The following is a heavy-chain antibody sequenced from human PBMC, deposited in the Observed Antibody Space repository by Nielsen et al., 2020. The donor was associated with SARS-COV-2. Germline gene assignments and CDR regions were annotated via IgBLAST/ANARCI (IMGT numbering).Heavy chain of an antibody. V-gene: IGHV4-34*01. CDR3: ASAKWLRYYGMDV. Sequence: SETRSLTCPVYGGSFSGYCWSWVRQLQGKGLEWIGEINHRGSTNYNPSLKSRVTISVDPSKNQFSLKLSSVTAADTAVYYCASAKWLRYYGMDVWGQGTTVTVSS. CDR2: INHRGST. D-gene: IGHD5-12*01. CDR1: GGSFSGYC. J-gene: IGHJ6*02.